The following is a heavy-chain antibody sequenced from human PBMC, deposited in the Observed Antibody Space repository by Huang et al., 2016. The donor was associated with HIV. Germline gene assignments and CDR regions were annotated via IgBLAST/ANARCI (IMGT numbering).Heavy chain of an antibody. CDR2: IYPRDSET. CDR1: GYGFSSYW. Sequence: EVLLVQSGAELKEPGESLKISCKASGYGFSSYWIGWVRQQPGKGLEWMGTIYPRDSETTYSPSFDGQVTISADKSTRTAYLQWESLKAPDTAIYFCARQVDGFRSHFDFWGQGTLVSVSS. J-gene: IGHJ4*02. V-gene: IGHV5-51*01. CDR3: ARQVDGFRSHFDF. D-gene: IGHD5-18*01.